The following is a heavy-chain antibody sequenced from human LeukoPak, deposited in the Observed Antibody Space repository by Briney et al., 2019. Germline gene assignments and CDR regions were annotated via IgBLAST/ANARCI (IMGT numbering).Heavy chain of an antibody. Sequence: PGGSLRLSCAASGFTFSDYYMSWIRQAPGKGLEWVSYISSSGTSIKNADSVKGRFTISRDNAKNPLYLQMNSLRVEDTAVYYCAVAVAGTNDYWGQGTLVTVSS. V-gene: IGHV3-11*01. D-gene: IGHD6-19*01. CDR1: GFTFSDYY. CDR3: AVAVAGTNDY. J-gene: IGHJ4*02. CDR2: ISSSGTSI.